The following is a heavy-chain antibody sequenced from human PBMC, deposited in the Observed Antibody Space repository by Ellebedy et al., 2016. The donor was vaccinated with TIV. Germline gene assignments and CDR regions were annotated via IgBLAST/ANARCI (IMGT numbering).Heavy chain of an antibody. V-gene: IGHV1-69*13. Sequence: SVKVSCXASGGTFSSYAISWVRQAPGQGLEWMGGIIPIFGTANYAQKFQGRVTITADESTSTAYMELSSLRSEDTAVYYCAREPYGRGYFDLWGRGTLVTVSS. CDR3: AREPYGRGYFDL. J-gene: IGHJ2*01. CDR2: IIPIFGTA. CDR1: GGTFSSYA. D-gene: IGHD4-17*01.